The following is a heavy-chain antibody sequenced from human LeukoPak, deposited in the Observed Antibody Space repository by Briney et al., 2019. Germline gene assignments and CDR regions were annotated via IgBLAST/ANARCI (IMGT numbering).Heavy chain of an antibody. CDR2: IKSDGST. V-gene: IGHV3-74*01. Sequence: GGSLRLSCAASVFTFSSYWMHGVRQAPGRGLVGVSRIKSDGSTNYADSVKGRFTISRDNAKNTVSLQMNSLRAEDTGVYYCARAPSEIGGYYPEYFRHWGQGTLVTVSS. CDR3: ARAPSEIGGYYPEYFRH. J-gene: IGHJ1*01. CDR1: VFTFSSYW. D-gene: IGHD3-22*01.